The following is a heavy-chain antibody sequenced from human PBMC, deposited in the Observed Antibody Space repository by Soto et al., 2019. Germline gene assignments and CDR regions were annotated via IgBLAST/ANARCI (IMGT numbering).Heavy chain of an antibody. D-gene: IGHD1-26*01. CDR3: ARDNLLWELANFDY. J-gene: IGHJ4*02. Sequence: EVQLVESGGGLVQPGGSLRLSCAASGFTFSSYEMNWVRQAPGKGLEWVSYNSSSGSTIYYADSVKGRFTISRDNAKNSLYLQMNSLRAEDTAVYYCARDNLLWELANFDYWGQGTLVTVSS. CDR1: GFTFSSYE. CDR2: NSSSGSTI. V-gene: IGHV3-48*03.